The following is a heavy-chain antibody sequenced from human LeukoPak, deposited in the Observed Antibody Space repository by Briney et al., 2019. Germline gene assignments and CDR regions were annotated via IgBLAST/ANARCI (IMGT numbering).Heavy chain of an antibody. J-gene: IGHJ4*02. CDR1: GYTFTSYG. Sequence: ASVKVSCKASGYTFTSYGISWVRQAPGQGLEWMGGIIPIFGTANYAQKFQGRVTITADESTSTAYMELSSLRSEDTAVYYCARDPIGVVVPAAGENWGQGTLVTVSS. V-gene: IGHV1-69*13. CDR3: ARDPIGVVVPAAGEN. D-gene: IGHD2-2*01. CDR2: IIPIFGTA.